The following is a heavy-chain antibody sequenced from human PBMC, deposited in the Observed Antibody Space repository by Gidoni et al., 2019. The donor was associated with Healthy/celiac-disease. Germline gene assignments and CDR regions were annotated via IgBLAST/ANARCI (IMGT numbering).Heavy chain of an antibody. V-gene: IGHV2-26*01. CDR1: GFSLSNARMG. CDR3: ARILNDRVAVAGTLAGFDY. J-gene: IGHJ4*02. CDR2: IFSNDEK. Sequence: QVTLKESGPVLVKPTETLPLTCTVSGFSLSNARMGVSWIRQPPGKALEWLVHIFSNDEKSYSTSLKSRLTISKDTSKSQVVLTMTNMDPVDTATYYCARILNDRVAVAGTLAGFDYWGQGTLVTVSS. D-gene: IGHD6-19*01.